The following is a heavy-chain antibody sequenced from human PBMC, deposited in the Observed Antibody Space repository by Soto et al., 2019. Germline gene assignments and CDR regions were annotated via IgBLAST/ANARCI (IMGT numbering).Heavy chain of an antibody. CDR3: ARSQDSSGYWNNCFDP. D-gene: IGHD3-22*01. CDR1: GGTFSTYT. J-gene: IGHJ5*02. Sequence: VQLVQSGAEVKKPGSSVKVSCQASGGTFSTYTITWVRQAPGQGLEWMGGIIPIFGTANYPQKFQGRVTITADESTSTAYMEMSSLRSEDTAVYYCARSQDSSGYWNNCFDPWGQGTLVTVSS. CDR2: IIPIFGTA. V-gene: IGHV1-69*01.